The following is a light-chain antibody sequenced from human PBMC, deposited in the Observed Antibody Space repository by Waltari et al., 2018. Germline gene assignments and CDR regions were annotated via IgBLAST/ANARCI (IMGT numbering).Light chain of an antibody. J-gene: IGLJ3*02. CDR1: STNSGAGSD. CDR3: QSYDSSVSAWV. CDR2: GHN. Sequence: QSVLTQRPSVSGAPGQSITISCTGSSTNSGAGSDVHWYQHLPGTAPKLLIYGHNNRPSGVPDRFSLSKSGTSASLAITGLQAEDEADYYCQSYDSSVSAWVFGGGTKLTVV. V-gene: IGLV1-40*01.